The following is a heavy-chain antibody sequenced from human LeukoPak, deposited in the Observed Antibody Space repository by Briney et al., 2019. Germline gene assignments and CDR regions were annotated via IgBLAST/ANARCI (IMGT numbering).Heavy chain of an antibody. D-gene: IGHD6-13*01. Sequence: PSETLSLTCTVSGGSISSGSYYWSWIRQPAGKGLEWIGRIYTSGSTNYNPSLKSRVTISVDTSKNQFSLKLSSVTAADTAVYYCASVGYSSRMEPNDAFDIWGQGTMVTVSS. CDR2: IYTSGST. J-gene: IGHJ3*02. CDR1: GGSISSGSYY. V-gene: IGHV4-61*02. CDR3: ASVGYSSRMEPNDAFDI.